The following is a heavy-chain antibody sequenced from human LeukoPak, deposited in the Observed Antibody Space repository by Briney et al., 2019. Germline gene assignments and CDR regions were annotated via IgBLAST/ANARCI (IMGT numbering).Heavy chain of an antibody. CDR1: GFTFGDYA. CDR3: TRDKEYCGGDCQDY. Sequence: GGSLRLSCTASGFTFGDYAMSWFRQAPGKGLEWVGFIRSKAYGGTTEYAASVKGRFTISRDDSKSIAYLQMNSLKTEDTAVYCCTRDKEYCGGDCQDYWGQGTLVTVSS. V-gene: IGHV3-49*03. CDR2: IRSKAYGGTT. D-gene: IGHD2-21*02. J-gene: IGHJ4*02.